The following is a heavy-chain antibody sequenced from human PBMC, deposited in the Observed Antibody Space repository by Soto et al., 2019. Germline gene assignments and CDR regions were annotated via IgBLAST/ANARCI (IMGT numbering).Heavy chain of an antibody. CDR1: GGSISSYY. CDR2: ISTGGST. J-gene: IGHJ4*02. V-gene: IGHV4-4*07. CDR3: ARASVGPPGGGSWTMPFDI. D-gene: IGHD2-15*01. Sequence: SETLSLTCTVSGGSISSYYWSWIRQPAGKGLEWIGRISTGGSTNYSPSLKSRVNMSVDTSKNQFSLRLTSVTAADTAVYYCARASVGPPGGGSWTMPFDIWGRGTLVTVSS.